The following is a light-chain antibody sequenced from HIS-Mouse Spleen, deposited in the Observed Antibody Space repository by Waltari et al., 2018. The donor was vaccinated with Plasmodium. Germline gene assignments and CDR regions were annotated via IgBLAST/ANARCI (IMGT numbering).Light chain of an antibody. CDR3: CSYAGSSTLV. CDR1: RSDVGSSNL. Sequence: QSALTQPASVSGSPGQSITISCTGTRSDVGSSNLVSWYQQHPGKAPKLMIYEGSKRPSGVSNRFSGSKSGNTASLTISGLQAEDEADYYCCSYAGSSTLVFGGGTKLTVL. V-gene: IGLV2-23*01. CDR2: EGS. J-gene: IGLJ2*01.